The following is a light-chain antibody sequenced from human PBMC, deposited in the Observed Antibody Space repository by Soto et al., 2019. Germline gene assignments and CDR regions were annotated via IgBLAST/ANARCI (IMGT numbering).Light chain of an antibody. Sequence: DIQMTQSPSSLSASVGDRVTISXRASNGIDTYLAWYQQKPGXAPKXXXDAXSTLQSGGPSRLTGSGSGTDFTLTISGLHPEDVATYYFQKYNTATRTFGQGTRLEIK. CDR1: NGIDTY. CDR3: QKYNTATRT. J-gene: IGKJ5*01. V-gene: IGKV1-27*01. CDR2: AXS.